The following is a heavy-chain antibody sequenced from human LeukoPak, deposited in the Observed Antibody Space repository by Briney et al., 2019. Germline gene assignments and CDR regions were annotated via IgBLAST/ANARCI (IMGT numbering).Heavy chain of an antibody. J-gene: IGHJ5*02. D-gene: IGHD6-13*01. V-gene: IGHV3-30*18. CDR3: AKGSSWFWFDP. Sequence: GGSLRLSCAASGFTFSSYGMHWVRQAPGKGLEWVAVISYDGSNKYYADSVKGRFTISRDNSKNTLYLQMNSLRAEDTAVYYCAKGSSWFWFDPRGQGTLVTVSS. CDR1: GFTFSSYG. CDR2: ISYDGSNK.